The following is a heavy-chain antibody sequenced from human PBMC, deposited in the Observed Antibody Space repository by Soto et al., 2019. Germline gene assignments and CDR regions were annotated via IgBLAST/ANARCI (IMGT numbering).Heavy chain of an antibody. CDR2: ISHDGGDI. J-gene: IGHJ4*02. CDR1: GFTFSSYG. D-gene: IGHD3-10*01. V-gene: IGHV3-30*18. Sequence: QVQLVESGGGVVQPGRSLRVSCAASGFTFSSYGMHWVRQAPGKGLEWVAAISHDGGDIYYADSVKGRLTVSRDNTKSTLFLLMTSLRAEDTAVYYCAKPPWGRYYTSNFDSWGQGTLVTVSS. CDR3: AKPPWGRYYTSNFDS.